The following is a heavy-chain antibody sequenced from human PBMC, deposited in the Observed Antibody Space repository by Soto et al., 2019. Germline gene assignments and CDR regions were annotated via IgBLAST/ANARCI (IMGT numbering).Heavy chain of an antibody. D-gene: IGHD2-2*01. V-gene: IGHV4-34*01. CDR3: ARSNVGYCSSTSCYGMDV. CDR2: IYYSGST. CDR1: GWSFSGYY. Sequence: SETLSITCAVYGWSFSGYYWSWIRQPPGKGLEWIGSIYYSGSTYYNPSLKSRVTISVDTSKNQFSLKLSSVTAADTAVYYRARSNVGYCSSTSCYGMDVWGQGTTVTVSS. J-gene: IGHJ6*02.